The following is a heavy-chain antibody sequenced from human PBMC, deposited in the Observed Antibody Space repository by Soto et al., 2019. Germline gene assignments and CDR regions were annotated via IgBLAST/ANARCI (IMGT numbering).Heavy chain of an antibody. J-gene: IGHJ6*02. D-gene: IGHD6-19*01. CDR1: GGTFSNSA. CDR2: IVPIFGTT. Sequence: QVQLVQSGAEVKKPGSSVKVSCKVSGGTFSNSAIDWVRLAPGHGLEWMGGIVPIFGTTYYTQKFQGRATIIADDSTTTAYLEMSSLRSEDTAIYYCARVEAVAGLYNYHGLDVWGQGTAVTVSS. V-gene: IGHV1-69*12. CDR3: ARVEAVAGLYNYHGLDV.